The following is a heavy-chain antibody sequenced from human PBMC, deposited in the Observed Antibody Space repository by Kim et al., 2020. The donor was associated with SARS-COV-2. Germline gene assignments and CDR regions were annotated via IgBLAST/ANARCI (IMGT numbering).Heavy chain of an antibody. D-gene: IGHD3-9*01. Sequence: GRFTISRHNSKNTLYLQMNSLRAEDTAVYYCARTTYYDILTGSILYGMDVWGQGTTVTVSS. V-gene: IGHV3-53*04. CDR3: ARTTYYDILTGSILYGMDV. J-gene: IGHJ6*02.